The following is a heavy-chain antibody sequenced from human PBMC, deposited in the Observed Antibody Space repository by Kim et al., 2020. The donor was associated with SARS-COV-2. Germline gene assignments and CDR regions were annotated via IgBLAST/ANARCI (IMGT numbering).Heavy chain of an antibody. Sequence: GGSLRLSCAASGFTFSSYGMHWVRQAPGKGLEWVAVIWYDGSNKYYADSVKGRFTISRDNSKNTLYLQMNSLRAEDTAVYYCARSLFGSSGTDWDAFDIWGQGTMVTVSS. J-gene: IGHJ3*02. V-gene: IGHV3-33*01. CDR3: ARSLFGSSGTDWDAFDI. CDR2: IWYDGSNK. CDR1: GFTFSSYG. D-gene: IGHD3-22*01.